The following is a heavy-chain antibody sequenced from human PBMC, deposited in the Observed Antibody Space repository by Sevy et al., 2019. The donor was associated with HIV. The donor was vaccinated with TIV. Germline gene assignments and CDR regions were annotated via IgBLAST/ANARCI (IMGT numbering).Heavy chain of an antibody. V-gene: IGHV4-38-2*02. Sequence: SETLSLTCTVSGDSISCGYYWGWIRQSPGKGLEWIGSIYHSGNTYYNPSLKSRVTISVDTSKNQFSLKLSSVTAADTAVYYCARDRGGDYVTQLDPWGQGTLVTVSS. CDR3: ARDRGGDYVTQLDP. CDR2: IYHSGNT. CDR1: GDSISCGYY. D-gene: IGHD4-17*01. J-gene: IGHJ5*02.